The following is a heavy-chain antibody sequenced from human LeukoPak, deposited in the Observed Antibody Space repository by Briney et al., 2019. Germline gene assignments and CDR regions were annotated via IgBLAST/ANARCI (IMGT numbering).Heavy chain of an antibody. CDR3: ARERLCSSTSCSRSLDM. Sequence: SETLSLTCSVSVGSIAIYYWGCIRQPPGKGLEWIGYIYFSGTTDYNPSLKSRVTLSVDTSKNQSSLKLSSVTAADAALFYCARERLCSSTSCSRSLDMWGQGTPVTVSS. CDR1: VGSIAIYY. D-gene: IGHD2-2*01. V-gene: IGHV4-59*01. CDR2: IYFSGTT. J-gene: IGHJ3*02.